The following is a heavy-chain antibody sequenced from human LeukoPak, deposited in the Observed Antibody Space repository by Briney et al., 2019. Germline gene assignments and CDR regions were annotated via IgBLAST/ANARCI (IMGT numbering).Heavy chain of an antibody. Sequence: SETLSLTCAVYGGSFSGYYWSWIRQPPGKGLEWIGEINHSGSTNYNPSLQSRVTISVDTSKNQFSLKLSSVTATDTAVYYCARWRRVYSRYYYFDYWGQGTLVTVSS. V-gene: IGHV4-34*01. J-gene: IGHJ4*02. D-gene: IGHD6-13*01. CDR2: INHSGST. CDR1: GGSFSGYY. CDR3: ARWRRVYSRYYYFDY.